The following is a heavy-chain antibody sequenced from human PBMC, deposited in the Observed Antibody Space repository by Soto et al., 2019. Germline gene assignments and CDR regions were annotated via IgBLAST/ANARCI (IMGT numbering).Heavy chain of an antibody. CDR2: IYSGGST. V-gene: IGHV3-66*01. D-gene: IGHD3-16*01. J-gene: IGHJ4*02. CDR3: ARDPWAADY. Sequence: EVQLVESGGGLVQPGGSLRLSCAASGFTVSTKYMSWVRQAPGKGLEWVSVIYSGGSTFYADSVRGRFTISRDNTKNTVNLQMNSVRAEDTAVYDCARDPWAADYWGQGTLVTVSS. CDR1: GFTVSTKY.